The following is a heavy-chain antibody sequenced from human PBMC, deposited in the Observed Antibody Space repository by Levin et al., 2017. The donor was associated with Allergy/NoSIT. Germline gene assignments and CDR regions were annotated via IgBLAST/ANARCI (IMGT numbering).Heavy chain of an antibody. J-gene: IGHJ5*01. V-gene: IGHV4-34*01. CDR3: ACLENSGSYWLDS. D-gene: IGHD1-26*01. CDR2: INHSGST. Sequence: SETLSLTCAVYGGSFSGYYWSWIRQPPGKGLEWIGEINHSGSTNYNPSLKSRVTISVDTSKNQFSLKLSSVTAADTAVYYCACLENSGSYWLDSWGQGTLVTVSS. CDR1: GGSFSGYY.